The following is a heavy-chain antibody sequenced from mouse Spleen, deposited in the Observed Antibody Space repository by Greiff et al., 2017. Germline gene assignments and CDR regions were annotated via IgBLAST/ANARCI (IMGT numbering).Heavy chain of an antibody. CDR1: GFTFSDYY. D-gene: IGHD2-4*01. Sequence: DVHLVESEGGLVQPGSSMKLSCTASGFTFSDYYMAWVRQVPEKGLEWVANINYDGSSTYYLDSLKSRFIISRDNAKNILYLQMSSLKSEDTATYYCARGGIYYDYDNYAMDYWGQGTSVTVSS. V-gene: IGHV5-16*01. J-gene: IGHJ4*01. CDR2: INYDGSST. CDR3: ARGGIYYDYDNYAMDY.